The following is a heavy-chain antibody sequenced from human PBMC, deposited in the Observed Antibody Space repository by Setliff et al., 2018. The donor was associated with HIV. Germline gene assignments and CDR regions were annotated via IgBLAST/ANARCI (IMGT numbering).Heavy chain of an antibody. Sequence: GGSLRLSCTSSGFTFGDYAMGWVRQAPGKGLEWVTFIRNKAYGGTTAYAASVKGRFTISRDNLKNILYLQMNNLRAEDTALYFCAQDYTATFWEYNWFDPWGQGTLVTVSS. J-gene: IGHJ5*02. CDR1: GFTFGDYA. D-gene: IGHD3-3*01. V-gene: IGHV3-49*04. CDR2: IRNKAYGGTT. CDR3: AQDYTATFWEYNWFDP.